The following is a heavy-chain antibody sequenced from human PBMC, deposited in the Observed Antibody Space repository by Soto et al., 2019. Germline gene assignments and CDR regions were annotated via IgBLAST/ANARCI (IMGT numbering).Heavy chain of an antibody. Sequence: QVQLVQSGAEVKKPGASVKVSCKASGYTFTSYGISWVRQAPGQGLEWMGWISAYNGNTNYAQKLQGRVTMTTDTSTGTADRELGSLRSDGTAVYYCARSLLVGYGIEGESAWGQGTLVTVSS. CDR1: GYTFTSYG. V-gene: IGHV1-18*01. D-gene: IGHD5-18*01. CDR3: ARSLLVGYGIEGESA. J-gene: IGHJ4*02. CDR2: ISAYNGNT.